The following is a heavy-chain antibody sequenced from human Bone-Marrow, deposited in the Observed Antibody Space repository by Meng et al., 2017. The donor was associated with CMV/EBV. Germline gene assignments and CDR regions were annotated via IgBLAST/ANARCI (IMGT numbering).Heavy chain of an antibody. D-gene: IGHD2-2*01. Sequence: GESLKISCAASGFTFSSYEMNWVRQAPGKGLEWVSYISSSGNTIYYADSVKGRFTISRDNAKNSLYLQMNSLRAEDTAVYYCARERGYCSSTSCIFDYWGQGTLVTVSS. CDR3: ARERGYCSSTSCIFDY. CDR1: GFTFSSYE. CDR2: ISSSGNTI. V-gene: IGHV3-48*03. J-gene: IGHJ4*02.